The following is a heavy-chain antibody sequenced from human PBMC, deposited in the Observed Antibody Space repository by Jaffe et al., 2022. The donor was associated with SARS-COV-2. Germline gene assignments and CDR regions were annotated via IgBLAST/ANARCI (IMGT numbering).Heavy chain of an antibody. CDR2: ISWDGGTT. CDR1: GFTFDEYG. V-gene: IGHV3-43D*03. J-gene: IGHJ6*03. Sequence: EVQLVESGGVVVQPGGSLRLSCAASGFTFDEYGMHWVRQAPGKGLEWVSLISWDGGTTYYADSVKGRFIISRDNSKNSLYLQMNSLRPEDTAFYYCAKGGGSGYLFSDYQYMDVWGKGTTVTVSS. CDR3: AKGGGSGYLFSDYQYMDV. D-gene: IGHD3-22*01.